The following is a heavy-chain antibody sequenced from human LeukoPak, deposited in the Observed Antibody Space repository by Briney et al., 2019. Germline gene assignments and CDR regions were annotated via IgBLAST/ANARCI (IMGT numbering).Heavy chain of an antibody. D-gene: IGHD2-15*01. CDR2: IIPIFGIA. J-gene: IGHJ4*02. CDR3: ARGGYCSGGSCPRAY. CDR1: GGTFRSCA. Sequence: ASVKVSCKASGGTFRSCAISWVRQAPGQGLEWMGRIIPIFGIANYAQKFHGRVTITADKSTSTAYMELSSLRSEDTAVYYCARGGYCSGGSCPRAYWGQGTLVTVSS. V-gene: IGHV1-69*04.